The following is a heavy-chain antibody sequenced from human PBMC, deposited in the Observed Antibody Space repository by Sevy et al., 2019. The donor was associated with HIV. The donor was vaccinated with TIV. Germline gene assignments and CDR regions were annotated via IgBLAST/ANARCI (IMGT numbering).Heavy chain of an antibody. CDR3: ARIPTTYYYDSSGYYPPQGWFDP. J-gene: IGHJ5*02. Sequence: SETLSLTCTVSGGSISSYYWSWIRQPPGKGLEWIGYIYYSGSTNYNPSLKSRVTISVDTSKNQFSLKLSAVTASDTAVYYCARIPTTYYYDSSGYYPPQGWFDPWGQGTLVTVSS. D-gene: IGHD3-22*01. CDR1: GGSISSYY. CDR2: IYYSGST. V-gene: IGHV4-59*01.